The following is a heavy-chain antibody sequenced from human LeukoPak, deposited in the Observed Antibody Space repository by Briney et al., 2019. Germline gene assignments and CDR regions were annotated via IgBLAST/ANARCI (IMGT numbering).Heavy chain of an antibody. J-gene: IGHJ4*02. V-gene: IGHV3-48*01. CDR3: ARAGFTFSDYFGSFFDY. CDR1: GFTFSSYS. D-gene: IGHD3-10*01. CDR2: ISSSSSTR. Sequence: GGSLRLSCAASGFTFSSYSMYWVRQAPGKGLEWVSHISSSSSTRYYADSVKGRFTLSRDNAKNSLYLQMNSLRAEDTAVYYCARAGFTFSDYFGSFFDYWGQGTLVTVSS.